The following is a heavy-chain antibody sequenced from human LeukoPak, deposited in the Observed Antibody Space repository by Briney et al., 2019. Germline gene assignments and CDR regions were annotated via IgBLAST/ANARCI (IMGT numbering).Heavy chain of an antibody. CDR1: GFTFSSYG. Sequence: GRSLRLSCAASGFTFSSYGMHWVRQAPGKGLEWVAVIWYDGSNKYYADSVKGRFTNSRDNSKNTLYLQMNSLRAEDTAVYYCARDSSSTSSFDYWGQGTLVTVSS. CDR2: IWYDGSNK. CDR3: ARDSSSTSSFDY. V-gene: IGHV3-33*01. J-gene: IGHJ4*02. D-gene: IGHD2-2*01.